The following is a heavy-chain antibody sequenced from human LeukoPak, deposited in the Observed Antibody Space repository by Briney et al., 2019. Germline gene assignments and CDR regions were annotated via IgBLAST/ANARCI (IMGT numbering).Heavy chain of an antibody. CDR1: GFTFSSYA. D-gene: IGHD3-3*01. Sequence: GGSLRLSCAASGFTFSSYAMHWVRQAPGKGLEWVAVISYDGSNKYYADSVKGRFTISRDNAKNSLYLQMNSLRAEDTAVYYCARDRFLEWLLSTYYYYGMDVWGQGTTVTVSS. CDR2: ISYDGSNK. J-gene: IGHJ6*02. CDR3: ARDRFLEWLLSTYYYYGMDV. V-gene: IGHV3-30-3*01.